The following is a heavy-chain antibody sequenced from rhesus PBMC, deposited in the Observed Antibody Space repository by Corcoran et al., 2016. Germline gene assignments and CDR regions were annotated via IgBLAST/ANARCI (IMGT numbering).Heavy chain of an antibody. Sequence: EVQLVESGGGLVQPGGSLRLSCAASGFTFSSYGMSWVRQAPGKGLEWVSYISNGGGSTYYADSVKGRLTIARDNSKNTRSLQMNSLRAEDTAGYYCAKTPGLSRLDYWGQGVLVTVSS. J-gene: IGHJ4*01. D-gene: IGHD3-40*01. CDR2: ISNGGGST. CDR3: AKTPGLSRLDY. V-gene: IGHV3S5*01. CDR1: GFTFSSYG.